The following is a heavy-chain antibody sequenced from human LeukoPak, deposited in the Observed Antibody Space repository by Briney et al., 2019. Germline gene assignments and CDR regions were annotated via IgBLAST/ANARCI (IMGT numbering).Heavy chain of an antibody. Sequence: GGSLRLSCVASGFTFSSYWMSWVRQAPGKGLELVANISPDGSAEDYVDSVRGRFAISRDNAKRSLYLQMNSLSPEDTAVYYCANQAYSQFDYWGQGTLVSVSS. J-gene: IGHJ4*02. D-gene: IGHD4-11*01. CDR1: GFTFSSYW. V-gene: IGHV3-7*01. CDR3: ANQAYSQFDY. CDR2: ISPDGSAE.